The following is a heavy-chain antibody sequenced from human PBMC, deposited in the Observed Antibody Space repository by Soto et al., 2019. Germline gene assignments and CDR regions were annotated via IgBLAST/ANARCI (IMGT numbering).Heavy chain of an antibody. CDR2: ISGTGDSS. CDR3: AQDNGNYGSGSFSH. V-gene: IGHV3-23*01. Sequence: EVQLLESGGGWVQPGGSLRLSCAASGFTFASYAMSWVRQAPGKGLEWVSLISGTGDSSEYANSVKGRFTISREYSKTTVFLQMNSLRAEDTAVYFCAQDNGNYGSGSFSHWGQGTLVTVSS. CDR1: GFTFASYA. D-gene: IGHD3-10*01. J-gene: IGHJ4*02.